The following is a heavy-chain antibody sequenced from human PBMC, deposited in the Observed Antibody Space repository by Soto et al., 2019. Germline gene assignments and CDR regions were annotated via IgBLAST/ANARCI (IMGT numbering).Heavy chain of an antibody. D-gene: IGHD5-12*01. CDR1: GFSLSTSGVG. CDR2: IYWDDDK. Sequence: QITLKESGPTLVKPTQTLTLTCTFSGFSLSTSGVGVGWIRQPPGKALEWLALIYWDDDKRYSPSLKSRLTITKDTSKNQVVLTMTNMDPVDTDTYYCAHKVHLYSGYEFDYWGQGTLVTVSS. V-gene: IGHV2-5*02. CDR3: AHKVHLYSGYEFDY. J-gene: IGHJ4*02.